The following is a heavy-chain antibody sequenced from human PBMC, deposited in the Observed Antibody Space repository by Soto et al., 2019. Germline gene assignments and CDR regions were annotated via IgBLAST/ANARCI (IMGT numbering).Heavy chain of an antibody. D-gene: IGHD3-22*01. Sequence: ASVKVSCKASGYTFTSYGISWVRQAPGQRLEWMGWISAYNGNTNYAQKFQGRVTMTTDTSTSTAYMELSSLRSEDTAVYYCARPTYYYDSSGYYYGPYFNYWGQGTLVTVSS. CDR1: GYTFTSYG. CDR2: ISAYNGNT. V-gene: IGHV1-18*01. CDR3: ARPTYYYDSSGYYYGPYFNY. J-gene: IGHJ4*02.